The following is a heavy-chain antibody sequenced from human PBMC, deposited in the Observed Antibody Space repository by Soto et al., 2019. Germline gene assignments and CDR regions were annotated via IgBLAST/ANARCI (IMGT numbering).Heavy chain of an antibody. Sequence: GGSLRLSCAASGFTFSSYGMHWVRQAPGKGLEWVAVIWYDGSNKYYADSVKGRFTISRDNSKNTLYLQMNSLRAEDTAVYYCAGQYSNYYSGHDYWGQGILVTVSS. CDR3: AGQYSNYYSGHDY. D-gene: IGHD4-4*01. V-gene: IGHV3-33*01. CDR1: GFTFSSYG. CDR2: IWYDGSNK. J-gene: IGHJ4*02.